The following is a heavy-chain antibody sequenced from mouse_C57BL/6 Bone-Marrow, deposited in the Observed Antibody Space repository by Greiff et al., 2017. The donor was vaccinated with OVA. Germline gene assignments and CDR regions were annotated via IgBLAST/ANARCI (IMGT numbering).Heavy chain of an antibody. D-gene: IGHD2-2*01. CDR1: GVDFSRYW. Sequence: ASGVDFSRYWMSWVRRAPGKGLEWIGEINPDSSTINYAPSLKDKFIISRDNAKNTLYLQMSKVRSEDTALYYCASYGYDGAWFAYWGQGTLVTVSA. J-gene: IGHJ3*01. V-gene: IGHV4-1*01. CDR3: ASYGYDGAWFAY. CDR2: INPDSSTI.